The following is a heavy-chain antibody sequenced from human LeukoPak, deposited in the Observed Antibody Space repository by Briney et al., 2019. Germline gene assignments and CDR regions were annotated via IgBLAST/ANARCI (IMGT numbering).Heavy chain of an antibody. Sequence: SSETLSLTCAVYGGSFSGYYWSWVRQPPGKGLEWVGEINHSGSTNYNPSLKSPVTISVDTSKNQYSLKLSSVTAENTAVYYCPSNIVVVPAARDIFDYWGQGTLVTVSS. CDR2: INHSGST. D-gene: IGHD2-2*01. CDR3: PSNIVVVPAARDIFDY. J-gene: IGHJ4*02. V-gene: IGHV4-34*01. CDR1: GGSFSGYY.